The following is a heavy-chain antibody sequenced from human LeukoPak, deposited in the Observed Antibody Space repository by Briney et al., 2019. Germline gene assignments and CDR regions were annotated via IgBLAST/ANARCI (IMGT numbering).Heavy chain of an antibody. CDR1: GGSIRGFY. V-gene: IGHV4-59*08. CDR2: IYYSGGT. CDR3: ARHGQTYYYGMDV. J-gene: IGHJ6*02. Sequence: SETLSLTCSVSGGSIRGFYWSWIRQPPGRGLEWIGQIYYSGGTIYSPSLKSRVTISLDTSQNQFSLKLSSVTAADTAVYSCARHGQTYYYGMDVWGQGTTVTVSS.